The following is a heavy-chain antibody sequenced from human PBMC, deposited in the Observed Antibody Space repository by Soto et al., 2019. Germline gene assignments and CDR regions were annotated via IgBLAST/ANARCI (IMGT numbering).Heavy chain of an antibody. D-gene: IGHD4-17*01. CDR3: ASSYGDSMVDY. J-gene: IGHJ4*02. CDR1: GGSISSGGYY. V-gene: IGHV4-31*03. CDR2: IYYSGST. Sequence: SETLSLTCTVSGGSISSGGYYWSWIRQHPGKGLEWIGYIYYSGSTYYDPSLKSRVTISVDTSKNQFSLKLSSVTAADTAVYYCASSYGDSMVDYWGQGTLVTVSS.